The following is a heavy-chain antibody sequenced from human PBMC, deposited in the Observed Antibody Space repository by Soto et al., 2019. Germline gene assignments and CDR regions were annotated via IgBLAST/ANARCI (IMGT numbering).Heavy chain of an antibody. V-gene: IGHV3-23*01. CDR3: AKDRTIFGVVNSMGV. J-gene: IGHJ6*02. CDR2: ISGSGGST. CDR1: GFTFTSYA. Sequence: QPGGSLRLSCAASGFTFTSYAISWVRQAPGKGLEWVSAISGSGGSTYYADSVKGGFTISRGNSENTLYLQLDSLRAEDTAVYYGAKDRTIFGVVNSMGVWGQGTTVTVSS. D-gene: IGHD3-3*01.